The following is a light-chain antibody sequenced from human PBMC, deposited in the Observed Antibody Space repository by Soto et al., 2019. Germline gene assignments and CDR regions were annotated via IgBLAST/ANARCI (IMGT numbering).Light chain of an antibody. CDR2: SAS. Sequence: PGERATLSCRASQSVSSSDLAWYQQKPGLAPRLLIYSASSRATGIPDRFSGSGSGTDFTLTISRLEPEDFAVYYCQQYDTFGQGTKLEIK. CDR3: QQYDT. J-gene: IGKJ2*01. V-gene: IGKV3-20*01. CDR1: QSVSSSD.